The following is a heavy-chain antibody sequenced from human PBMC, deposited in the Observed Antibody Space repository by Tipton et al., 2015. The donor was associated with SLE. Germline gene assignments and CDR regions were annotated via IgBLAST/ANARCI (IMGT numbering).Heavy chain of an antibody. V-gene: IGHV4-4*02. CDR3: VTFGGMDYGDYEDY. J-gene: IGHJ4*02. Sequence: GSLRLSCAVYGDSINSSEWWSWVRQAPGKGLEWIGEISQSGVTTFNPSLKSRLTISLDKSKTQFSLKLSSVTAADTAVYYCVTFGGMDYGDYEDYWGQGTLVTVSS. CDR2: ISQSGVT. CDR1: GDSINSSEW. D-gene: IGHD4-17*01.